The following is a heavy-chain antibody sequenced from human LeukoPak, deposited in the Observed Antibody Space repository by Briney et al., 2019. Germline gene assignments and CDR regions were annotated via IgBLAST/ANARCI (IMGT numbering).Heavy chain of an antibody. V-gene: IGHV3-23*01. CDR1: GFSFSENA. Sequence: PGGSLRLSCATSGFSFSENALSWFRQAPGKGLEWVSDIRSTGDTYYAESVKGRFTISRDNSKNTLYLQMNSLRAEDTAVYYCAILGRERYYYYYGMDVWGQGTTVTVSS. CDR3: AILGRERYYYYYGMDV. J-gene: IGHJ6*02. CDR2: IRSTGDT. D-gene: IGHD1-1*01.